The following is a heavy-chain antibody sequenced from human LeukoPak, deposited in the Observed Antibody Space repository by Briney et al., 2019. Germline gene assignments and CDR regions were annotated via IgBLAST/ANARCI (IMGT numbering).Heavy chain of an antibody. J-gene: IGHJ4*02. V-gene: IGHV3-7*01. CDR3: ARDFSGSFDY. D-gene: IGHD5-12*01. Sequence: ETLSLTCTVSSGSISSHYWSWIRQPPGKGLEWVANIKQDGSEKWYVDSVEGRFSISRDNAKNSLDLQMNSLRAEDTAVYYCARDFSGSFDYWGQGTLVTVSS. CDR2: IKQDGSEK. CDR1: SGSISSHY.